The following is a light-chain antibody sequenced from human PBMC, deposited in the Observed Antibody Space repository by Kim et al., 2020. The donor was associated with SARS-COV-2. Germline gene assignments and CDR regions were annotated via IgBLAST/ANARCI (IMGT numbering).Light chain of an antibody. J-gene: IGLJ2*01. CDR3: NSRDSNDNVV. CDR1: SLRSYY. Sequence: VALGQTVRITCQGDSLRSYYATWYQQKPGQAPILVIYGKNNRPSGIPDRFSGSSSGDTASLTITGTQAGDEADYYCNSRDSNDNVVFGGGTQLTVL. CDR2: GKN. V-gene: IGLV3-19*01.